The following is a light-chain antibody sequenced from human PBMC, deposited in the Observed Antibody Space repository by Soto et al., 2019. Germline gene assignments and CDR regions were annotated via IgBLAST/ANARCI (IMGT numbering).Light chain of an antibody. CDR2: EDS. Sequence: QSALTQPASVSGSPGQSMTISCTGTSSDVGSYNLVSWYQKHPGKAPKLMIYEDSKRPSGVSNRVSGSKSGNTASLTISGLQTADEADDYCCSYAGSSTWVFGGGTKLTVL. CDR3: CSYAGSSTWV. CDR1: SSDVGSYNL. V-gene: IGLV2-23*01. J-gene: IGLJ3*02.